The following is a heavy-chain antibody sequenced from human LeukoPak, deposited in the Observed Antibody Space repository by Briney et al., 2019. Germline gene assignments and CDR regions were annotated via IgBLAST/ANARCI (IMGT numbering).Heavy chain of an antibody. CDR2: ISGSGGST. CDR3: AKSVAGLFDY. D-gene: IGHD6-19*01. J-gene: IGHJ4*02. Sequence: GGSLRLSCAASGFTFSSYAMSWVRQAPGRGLEWVSAISGSGGSTYYADSVKGRFTISRDNSKNTLYLQMSSLRAEDTAVYYCAKSVAGLFDYWGQGTLVTVSS. CDR1: GFTFSSYA. V-gene: IGHV3-23*01.